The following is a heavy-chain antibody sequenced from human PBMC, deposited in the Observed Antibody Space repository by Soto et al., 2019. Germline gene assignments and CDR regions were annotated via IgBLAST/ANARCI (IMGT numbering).Heavy chain of an antibody. J-gene: IGHJ4*02. CDR2: ISYDGSNK. V-gene: IGHV3-30-3*01. CDR1: GFTFSSYA. Sequence: QVQLVDSGGGVVQPGRSLRLSCAASGFTFSSYAMHWVRQAPGKGLEWVEVISYDGSNKYYADSVKGRFTISRDNSKNTLYLPMNSLRAEDTAVYYCARETTVTTATPSMGFDYWGQGTLVTVSS. CDR3: ARETTVTTATPSMGFDY. D-gene: IGHD4-17*01.